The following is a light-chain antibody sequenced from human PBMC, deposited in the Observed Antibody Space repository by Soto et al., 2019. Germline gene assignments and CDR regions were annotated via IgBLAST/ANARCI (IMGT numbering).Light chain of an antibody. CDR3: EKYDSAPLT. CDR2: AAS. Sequence: DIQMTQSPSSLSAFVGDRVTITCRASQGISNYLAWYQQKPGKVPKLLIYAASTLQSGVPSRFSGNGFWTDFTLTISSLQPEDVATYYCEKYDSAPLTFGGGTKVEIK. CDR1: QGISNY. J-gene: IGKJ4*01. V-gene: IGKV1-27*01.